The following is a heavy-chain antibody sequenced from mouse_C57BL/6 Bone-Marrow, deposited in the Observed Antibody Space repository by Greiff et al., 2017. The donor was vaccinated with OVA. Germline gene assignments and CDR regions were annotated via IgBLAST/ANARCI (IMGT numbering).Heavy chain of an antibody. CDR2: INPNNGGT. CDR1: GYTFTDYH. V-gene: IGHV1-22*01. CDR3: VRGYTNTGFAY. J-gene: IGHJ3*01. D-gene: IGHD2-5*01. Sequence: EVQRVESGPELVKPGASVKLSCKASGYTFTDYHMHWVKQSPGKSLEWIGYINPNNGGTSYNQKFKGKATLTVNKSSSTAYMELRSLTSEDSAVYYGVRGYTNTGFAYWGQGTLVTVSA.